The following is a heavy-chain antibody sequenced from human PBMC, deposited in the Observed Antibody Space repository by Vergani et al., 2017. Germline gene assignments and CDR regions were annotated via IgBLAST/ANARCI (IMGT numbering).Heavy chain of an antibody. V-gene: IGHV4-59*10. CDR1: GGSISSYY. D-gene: IGHD3-3*01. CDR2: IYTRGST. CDR3: AAYYDFWSGIPF. J-gene: IGHJ4*02. Sequence: QVQLQMWGAGLLKPSETLSLTCTVSGGSISSYYWSWTRQPAGKGLEWIGSIYTRGSTNYNPSLKSRVTMSVDTSKNQFSLKLSSVTAADTAVYYCAAYYDFWSGIPFWGQGTLVTVSS.